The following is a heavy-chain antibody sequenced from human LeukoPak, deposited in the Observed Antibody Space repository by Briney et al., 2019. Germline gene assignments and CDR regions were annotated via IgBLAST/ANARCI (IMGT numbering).Heavy chain of an antibody. Sequence: ASVKVSCKASGYTFTGYSIHWVRQAPGQGLEWMGCINPNSGDTNYPQKFQDRVTLSRDTSISTAYMELTDLRSDDTAMYYCARPNGDYYNWFDPWDQGTLVTVSS. CDR2: INPNSGDT. J-gene: IGHJ5*02. CDR3: ARPNGDYYNWFDP. D-gene: IGHD2-21*02. V-gene: IGHV1-2*02. CDR1: GYTFTGYS.